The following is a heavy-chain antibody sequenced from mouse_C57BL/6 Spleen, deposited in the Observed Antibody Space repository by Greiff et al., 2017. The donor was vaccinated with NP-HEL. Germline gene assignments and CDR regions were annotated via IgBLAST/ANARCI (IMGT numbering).Heavy chain of an antibody. J-gene: IGHJ2*01. CDR2: ISDGGSYT. Sequence: EVQRAESGGGLVKPGGSLKLSCAASGFTFSSYAMSWVRQTPEKRLEWVATISDGGSYTYYPDNVKGRFTISRDNAKNNLYLQMSHLKSEDTAMYYCAREAVTADVPLDYWGQGTTLTVSS. D-gene: IGHD2-2*01. CDR3: AREAVTADVPLDY. CDR1: GFTFSSYA. V-gene: IGHV5-4*01.